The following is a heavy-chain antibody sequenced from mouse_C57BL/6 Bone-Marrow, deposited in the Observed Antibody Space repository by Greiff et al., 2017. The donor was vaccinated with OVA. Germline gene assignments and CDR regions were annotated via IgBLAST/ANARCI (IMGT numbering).Heavy chain of an antibody. J-gene: IGHJ2*01. Sequence: QVQLQQSGAELVRPGASVKLSCKASGYTFTDYYINWVKQRPGQGLEWIARIYPGSGNTYYNEKFKGKATLTAEKSSSTAYMQLSSLTSEDSAVYYCARVGYYGNYVPFYYFDYWGQGTTLTVSS. CDR3: ARVGYYGNYVPFYYFDY. CDR1: GYTFTDYY. D-gene: IGHD2-1*01. V-gene: IGHV1-76*01. CDR2: IYPGSGNT.